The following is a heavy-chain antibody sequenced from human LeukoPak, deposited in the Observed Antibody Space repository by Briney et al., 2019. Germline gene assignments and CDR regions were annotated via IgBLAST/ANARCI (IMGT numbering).Heavy chain of an antibody. V-gene: IGHV1-2*02. CDR2: INPNSGGT. J-gene: IGHJ5*02. Sequence: SVKVSCKASGYTFTGYYMHWVRQAPGQGLEWMGWINPNSGGTNYAQKFQGRVTMTRDTSISTAYMELSRLRSDDTAVYYCARDENYSDYNWFNPWGQGTLVTVSS. CDR1: GYTFTGYY. CDR3: ARDENYSDYNWFNP. D-gene: IGHD4-11*01.